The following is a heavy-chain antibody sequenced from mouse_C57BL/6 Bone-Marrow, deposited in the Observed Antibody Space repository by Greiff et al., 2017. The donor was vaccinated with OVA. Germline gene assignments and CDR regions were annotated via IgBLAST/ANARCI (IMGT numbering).Heavy chain of an antibody. CDR1: GFSLTSYA. CDR3: ARNLRYYGSSYFDY. CDR2: IWTGGGT. J-gene: IGHJ2*01. Sequence: QVQLQQSGPGLVAPSQSLSITCTVSGFSLTSYAISWVRQPPGKGLEWLGVIWTGGGTNYNSALKYRLSISKDNSKSQVFLKMNSLQTDDTARYYCARNLRYYGSSYFDYWGQGTTLTVSS. D-gene: IGHD1-1*01. V-gene: IGHV2-9-1*01.